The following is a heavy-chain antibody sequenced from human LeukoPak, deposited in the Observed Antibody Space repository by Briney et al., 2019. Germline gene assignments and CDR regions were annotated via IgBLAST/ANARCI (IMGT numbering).Heavy chain of an antibody. V-gene: IGHV3-48*03. CDR2: ISSGGSTI. CDR3: ATHRYGSVTDY. Sequence: PGGSLRLSCAASGFIFSNYEMNWVRQAPGKGLEWVSYISSGGSTIYYADSVKGRFTISRDNAKKSRYLQINSLRPEDTAVYYCATHRYGSVTDYWGEGTLVSVSS. D-gene: IGHD3-10*01. J-gene: IGHJ4*02. CDR1: GFIFSNYE.